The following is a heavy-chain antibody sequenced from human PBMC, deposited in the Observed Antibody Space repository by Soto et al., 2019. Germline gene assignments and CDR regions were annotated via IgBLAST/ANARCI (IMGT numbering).Heavy chain of an antibody. V-gene: IGHV1-3*01. Sequence: QVQLVQSGTEVKKPGASVKVSCKASGYTFTSYGIHWVRQAPGQRLEWMVWINAANGDTKYSPKFQGRVTITRDTSAITAYMELSSRRSEDTAVYYCVRRHVSATGIDWFDPWGQGTLVTVSS. D-gene: IGHD6-13*01. CDR1: GYTFTSYG. CDR2: INAANGDT. J-gene: IGHJ5*02. CDR3: VRRHVSATGIDWFDP.